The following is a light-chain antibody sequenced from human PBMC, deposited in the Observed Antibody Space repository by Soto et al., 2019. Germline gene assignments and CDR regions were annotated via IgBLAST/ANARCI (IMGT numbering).Light chain of an antibody. CDR2: DTS. V-gene: IGKV3-15*01. CDR3: HQYKSWPPFT. CDR1: QNVLSNY. Sequence: EIVLTQSPGTLSLSPGERATLSCWASQNVLSNYLAWYQQKPGQAPRLLIYDTSTRATGVPARFSGSGSGTEFTLTISSLQSEDLAIYYCHQYKSWPPFTFGQGTRLEI. J-gene: IGKJ5*01.